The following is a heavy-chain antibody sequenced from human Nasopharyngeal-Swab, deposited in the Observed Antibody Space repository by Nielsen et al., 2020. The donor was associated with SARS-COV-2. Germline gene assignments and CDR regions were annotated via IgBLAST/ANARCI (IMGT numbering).Heavy chain of an antibody. CDR3: ARVPDIVATYFDY. CDR1: GGTFSSYA. Sequence: SVKVSCKHSGGTFSSYAISWVRQAPGQGLEWMGGIIPIFGTANYAQKFQGRVTITADKSTSTAYMELSSLRSEDTAVYYCARVPDIVATYFDYWGQGTLVTVSS. CDR2: IIPIFGTA. V-gene: IGHV1-69*06. J-gene: IGHJ4*02. D-gene: IGHD5-12*01.